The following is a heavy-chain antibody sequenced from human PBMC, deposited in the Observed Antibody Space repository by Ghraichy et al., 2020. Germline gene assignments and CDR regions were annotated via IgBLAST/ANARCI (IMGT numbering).Heavy chain of an antibody. D-gene: IGHD3-16*01. Sequence: GGSLRLSCAASGFIFSTYWMSWVRQAPGKGLEWVANIKQDGSEKYYGDSVKGRFTISRDNAENSLYLQMNSLRAEDTAVYYCVRDLQPYFHDEYVTPWGRGTLVTVSS. V-gene: IGHV3-7*01. CDR2: IKQDGSEK. CDR1: GFIFSTYW. CDR3: VRDLQPYFHDEYVTP. J-gene: IGHJ5*02.